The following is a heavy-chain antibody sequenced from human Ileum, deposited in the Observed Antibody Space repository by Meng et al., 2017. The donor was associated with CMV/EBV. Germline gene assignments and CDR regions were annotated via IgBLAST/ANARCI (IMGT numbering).Heavy chain of an antibody. Sequence: GESLKISCAASGFTFSSYSMNWVRQAPGKGLEWVSSISSSSSYIYYADSVKGRFTISRDNAKNSLYLQMNSLRAEDTAVYYCARGSDWGRFDHWGQGTLVTVSS. CDR2: ISSSSSYI. J-gene: IGHJ4*02. CDR1: GFTFSSYS. D-gene: IGHD6-19*01. CDR3: ARGSDWGRFDH. V-gene: IGHV3-21*01.